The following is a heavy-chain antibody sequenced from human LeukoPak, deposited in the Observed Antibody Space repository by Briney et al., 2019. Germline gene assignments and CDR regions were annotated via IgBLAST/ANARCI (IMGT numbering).Heavy chain of an antibody. CDR2: IYYSGST. V-gene: IGHV4-59*08. D-gene: IGHD1-26*01. CDR1: GXSISTYY. Sequence: SETLSLTCTVSGXSISTYYGNWIRQSPGKGLEWIGNIYYSGSTNYNPSLKSRVTISVDTSKNQFSLKLSSVTAADTAVYYCARLEWELNFDYWGQGTLVTVSS. J-gene: IGHJ4*02. CDR3: ARLEWELNFDY.